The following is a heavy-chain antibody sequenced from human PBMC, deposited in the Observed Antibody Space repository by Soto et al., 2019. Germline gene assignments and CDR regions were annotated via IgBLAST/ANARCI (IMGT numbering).Heavy chain of an antibody. Sequence: PGGSLRLSCAASGFTFSSYSMNWVRQAPGKGLEWVSSISSSSSYIYYADSVKGRFTISRDNAKNSLYLQMNSLRAEDTAVYYCARDRGSGCFSFDYWGQGTVATVS. V-gene: IGHV3-21*01. J-gene: IGHJ4*02. CDR1: GFTFSSYS. D-gene: IGHD6-25*01. CDR3: ARDRGSGCFSFDY. CDR2: ISSSSSYI.